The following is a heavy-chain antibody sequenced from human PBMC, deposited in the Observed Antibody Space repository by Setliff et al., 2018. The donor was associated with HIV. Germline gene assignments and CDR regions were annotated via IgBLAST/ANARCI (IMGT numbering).Heavy chain of an antibody. V-gene: IGHV3-30*02. D-gene: IGHD5-18*01. J-gene: IGHJ4*02. CDR2: IRYDGSNK. CDR1: GFTFSAYG. Sequence: GSLRLSCAASGFTFSAYGMHWVRQAPGKGLEWVAFIRYDGSNKYYADSAKGRFTISRDNSKNTLFLQMNSLRAEDTAVYYCAKDGMKGRSGTAMVSLDFDYWGQGTLVTVSS. CDR3: AKDGMKGRSGTAMVSLDFDY.